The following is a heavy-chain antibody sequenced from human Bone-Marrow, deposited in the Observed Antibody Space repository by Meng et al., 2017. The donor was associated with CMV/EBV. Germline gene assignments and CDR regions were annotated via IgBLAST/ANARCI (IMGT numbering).Heavy chain of an antibody. CDR2: IYYSGST. V-gene: IGHV4-59*01. Sequence: SETLSLTCTVSGGSISSYYLSWIRQPPGKGLEWIGYIYYSGSTNYNPSLKSRVTIPVDTSKNQFSLELSSLPAADTAVYYCARGEGGTKHDHWGQGTLVTVSS. J-gene: IGHJ4*02. CDR1: GGSISSYY. CDR3: ARGEGGTKHDH. D-gene: IGHD2-8*01.